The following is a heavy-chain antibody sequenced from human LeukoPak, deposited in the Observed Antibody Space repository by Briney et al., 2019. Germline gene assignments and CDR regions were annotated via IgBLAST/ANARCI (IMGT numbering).Heavy chain of an antibody. CDR2: IYYTGST. J-gene: IGHJ5*02. CDR3: ARGGTYNDILSFDP. D-gene: IGHD3-9*01. CDR1: GGSISYYY. V-gene: IGHV4-59*01. Sequence: SETLSLTCTVSGGSISYYYWTWVRQSPGKGLEWIGQIYYTGSTYYNPSLKRRVTISVDTSRNQFSLNLTSVTAADTTVYYCARGGTYNDILSFDPWGQGTLVTVSS.